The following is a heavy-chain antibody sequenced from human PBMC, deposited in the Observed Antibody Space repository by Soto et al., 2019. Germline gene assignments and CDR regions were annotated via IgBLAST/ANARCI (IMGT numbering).Heavy chain of an antibody. V-gene: IGHV3-9*01. CDR3: ARLYSSSFDY. CDR2: ISWNSGSI. Sequence: GGSLRLSCAASGFTFDDYAMHWVRQAPGKGLEWVSGISWNSGSIGYADSVKGRFTISRDNAKNSLYLQMNSLRAEDTALYYCARLYSSSFDYWGQGTLVTVS. D-gene: IGHD6-13*01. J-gene: IGHJ4*02. CDR1: GFTFDDYA.